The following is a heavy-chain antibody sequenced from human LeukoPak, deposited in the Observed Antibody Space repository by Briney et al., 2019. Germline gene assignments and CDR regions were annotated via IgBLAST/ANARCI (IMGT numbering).Heavy chain of an antibody. D-gene: IGHD5-12*01. Sequence: PGGSLRLSCAASGFTFSSYSMNWVRQAPGKGLEWVSSISSSSSYIYYADSVKGRFTISRDNAKNSLYLQMNSLRAEDTAVYYCAKEGGYSGYDYSRYFDYWGQGTLVTVSS. CDR3: AKEGGYSGYDYSRYFDY. V-gene: IGHV3-21*04. J-gene: IGHJ4*02. CDR1: GFTFSSYS. CDR2: ISSSSSYI.